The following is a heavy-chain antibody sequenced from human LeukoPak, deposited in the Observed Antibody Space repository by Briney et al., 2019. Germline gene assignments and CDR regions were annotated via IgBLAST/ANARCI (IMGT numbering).Heavy chain of an antibody. D-gene: IGHD6-19*01. J-gene: IGHJ3*02. Sequence: GGSLRLSCAASGFTFSSYSMNWVHQAPGKGLEWVSSISSSSSYIYYADSVKGRFTISRDNAKNSLYLQMNSLRAEDTAVYYCARDLGPGIAVAGTIDDAFDIWGQGTMVTVSS. CDR2: ISSSSSYI. CDR1: GFTFSSYS. CDR3: ARDLGPGIAVAGTIDDAFDI. V-gene: IGHV3-21*01.